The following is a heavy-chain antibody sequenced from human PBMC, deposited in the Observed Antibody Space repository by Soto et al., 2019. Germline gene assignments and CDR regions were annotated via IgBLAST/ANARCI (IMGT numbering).Heavy chain of an antibody. CDR1: GGSISVGVYY. CDR3: ARIGNPDASLYFDY. D-gene: IGHD2-2*01. Sequence: SETLSLTCTVSGGSISVGVYYWNWIRQLPGKGPEWIGYTYHTGSTYYNPSLESRVTISVDPSKNQFSLRLSSVAAADTAVYYCARIGNPDASLYFDYWGQGTLVTVSS. J-gene: IGHJ4*02. V-gene: IGHV4-31*03. CDR2: TYHTGST.